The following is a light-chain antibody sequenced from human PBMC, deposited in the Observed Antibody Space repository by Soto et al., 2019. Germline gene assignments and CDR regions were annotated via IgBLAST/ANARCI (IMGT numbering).Light chain of an antibody. CDR2: GAS. CDR3: QQYNNWPIT. V-gene: IGKV3D-15*01. CDR1: QSVSNN. Sequence: EIVLTHSPGTLSLSPGERASLSCRASQSVSNNYLAWYQQKPGQAPKLVIYGASIRATGIPDRFSGSGSGTEFTLTISSLQSEDFAVYYCQQYNNWPITFGQGTRLEIK. J-gene: IGKJ5*01.